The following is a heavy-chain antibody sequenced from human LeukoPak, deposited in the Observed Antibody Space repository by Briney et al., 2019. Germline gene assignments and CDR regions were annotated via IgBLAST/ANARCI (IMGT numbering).Heavy chain of an antibody. Sequence: ASVKVSCKTSGYTFTRYYIHWVRQAPGQGLEWMGVSNPSGGPTSYAQKFQGRVTMTRDTSTSTVYMELRSLRSEDTAMYYCARDGGVKPYDFWGQGTLVTVSS. D-gene: IGHD3-16*01. V-gene: IGHV1-46*01. CDR2: SNPSGGPT. CDR3: ARDGGVKPYDF. J-gene: IGHJ4*02. CDR1: GYTFTRYY.